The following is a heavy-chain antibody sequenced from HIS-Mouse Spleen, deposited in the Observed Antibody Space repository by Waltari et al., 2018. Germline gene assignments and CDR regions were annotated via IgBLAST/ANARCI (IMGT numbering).Heavy chain of an antibody. Sequence: QVQLQQWGAGLLKPSETLSLTCAVYGGSFSGYYWGWIRQPPGKGLEWIGEINHSGSTNYNPSLKSRVTISVDTSKNQFSLKLSSVTAADTAVYYCARGRKKDTAMDKYYFDYWGQGTLVTVSS. CDR2: INHSGST. V-gene: IGHV4-34*01. D-gene: IGHD5-18*01. J-gene: IGHJ4*02. CDR3: ARGRKKDTAMDKYYFDY. CDR1: GGSFSGYY.